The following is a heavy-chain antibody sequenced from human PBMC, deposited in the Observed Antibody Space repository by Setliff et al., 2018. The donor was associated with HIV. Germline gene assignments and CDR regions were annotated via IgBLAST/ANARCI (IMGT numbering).Heavy chain of an antibody. CDR3: ARNFWNGPPDYYYYGMDV. V-gene: IGHV4-4*07. J-gene: IGHJ6*02. D-gene: IGHD3-3*01. CDR2: IYTSGTP. CDR1: GDSINSYY. Sequence: ETLSLTCTVSGDSINSYYWSWIRQPAGKGLEWIGRIYTSGTPNYNPSLKRRVTMSLDTSKNQFSLKVRSVTASDTAVYYCARNFWNGPPDYYYYGMDVWGQGTTVTVSS.